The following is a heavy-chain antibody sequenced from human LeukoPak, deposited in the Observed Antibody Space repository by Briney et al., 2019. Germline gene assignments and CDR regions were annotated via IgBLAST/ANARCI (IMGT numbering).Heavy chain of an antibody. D-gene: IGHD1-20*01. J-gene: IGHJ4*02. CDR1: GGTFSSYA. V-gene: IGHV1-69*04. Sequence: GSSVKVSCKASGGTFSSYAISWVRQAPGQGLEWMGRIIPILGIANYAQKFQGRVTITADKFTSTAYMELSSLRSEDTAVYYCANSRLFNWNDLDYWGQGTLVTVSS. CDR2: IIPILGIA. CDR3: ANSRLFNWNDLDY.